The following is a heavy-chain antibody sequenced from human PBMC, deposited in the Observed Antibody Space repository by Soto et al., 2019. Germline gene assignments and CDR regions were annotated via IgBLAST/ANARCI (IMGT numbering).Heavy chain of an antibody. CDR2: VDYSGTA. V-gene: IGHV4-39*01. CDR1: SGSISVTNVF. D-gene: IGHD1-20*01. CDR3: ARITGRHLDY. Sequence: ETLSLTCTVSSGSISVTNVFWGWVRQPPGKGLEWVGNVDYSGTAYFSPSLATRVTFHVDTSKNQFSLTLYSVTAADTAVYYCARITGRHLDYWGQGILVTVS. J-gene: IGHJ4*02.